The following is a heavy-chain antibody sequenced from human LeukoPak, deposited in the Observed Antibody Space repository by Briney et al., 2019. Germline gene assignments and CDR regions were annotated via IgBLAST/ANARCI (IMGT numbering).Heavy chain of an antibody. CDR3: ARDLNTIFGVVIEVDGY. Sequence: GASVKVSCKASGYTFTGYYMHWVRRAPGQGLEWMGWINPNSGGTNYAQKFQGRVTMTRDTSISTAYMELSRLRSDDTAVYYCARDLNTIFGVVIEVDGYWGQGTLVTVSS. CDR1: GYTFTGYY. D-gene: IGHD3-3*01. CDR2: INPNSGGT. J-gene: IGHJ4*02. V-gene: IGHV1-2*02.